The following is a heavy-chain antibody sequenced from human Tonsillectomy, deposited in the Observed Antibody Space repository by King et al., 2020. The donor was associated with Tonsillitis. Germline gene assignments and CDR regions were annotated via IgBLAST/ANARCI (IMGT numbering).Heavy chain of an antibody. CDR3: VKGEGYTYGSLDY. V-gene: IGHV3-23*04. Sequence: VQLVESGGSLVQPGGSLRLSCAASGFRFSSYAMSWVRQAPGKGLEWVSGIPGSAGSTYYADSVKGRFTISKDNSKNTLYLQMNSLRAEDTAVYYCVKGEGYTYGSLDYWGQGALVTVSS. J-gene: IGHJ4*02. D-gene: IGHD5-18*01. CDR1: GFRFSSYA. CDR2: IPGSAGST.